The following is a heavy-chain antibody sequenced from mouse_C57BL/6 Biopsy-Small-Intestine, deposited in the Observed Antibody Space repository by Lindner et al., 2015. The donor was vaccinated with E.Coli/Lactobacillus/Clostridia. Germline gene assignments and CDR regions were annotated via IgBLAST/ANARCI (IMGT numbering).Heavy chain of an antibody. CDR1: GYTFTSYW. CDR2: IYPSDSET. V-gene: IGHV1-61*01. J-gene: IGHJ3*01. D-gene: IGHD1-1*01. Sequence: VQLQESGAELVRPGSSVRLSCKASGYTFTSYWMDWVKQRPGQGLEWIGNIYPSDSETHYNQKFKDKATLTVDKSSSTAYMQLSSLTSEDSAVYYCARRGEITSFAYWGQGTLVTVSA. CDR3: ARRGEITSFAY.